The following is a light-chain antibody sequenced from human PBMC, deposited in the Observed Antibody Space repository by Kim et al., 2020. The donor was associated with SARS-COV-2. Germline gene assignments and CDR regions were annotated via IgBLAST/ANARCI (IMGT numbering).Light chain of an antibody. J-gene: IGKJ1*01. V-gene: IGKV3-20*01. CDR3: QQYGRT. CDR2: GAS. Sequence: EIVLTQSPGTLSLSPGARATLSCRASQTVTSNYLAWYQQKPGQAPRLLIYGASSRATGIPDRFSGSGSGTDFTLTISRLEPEDVAVYYCQQYGRTFGQGTKVDIK. CDR1: QTVTSNY.